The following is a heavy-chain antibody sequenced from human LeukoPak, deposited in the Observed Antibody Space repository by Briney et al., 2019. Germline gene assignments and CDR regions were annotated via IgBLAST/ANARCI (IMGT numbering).Heavy chain of an antibody. J-gene: IGHJ4*02. V-gene: IGHV4-4*09. Sequence: PSETLSLTCTVSGGSISTYQWSWIRQPPGKGLEWIGRIGTSGQTNYNPSLNSRVTISRDMSGNLFSLRLTSVTAADTAVYYCARRRGNYGEGEFPNWGQGTLVTVS. D-gene: IGHD4-17*01. CDR3: ARRRGNYGEGEFPN. CDR1: GGSISTYQ. CDR2: IGTSGQT.